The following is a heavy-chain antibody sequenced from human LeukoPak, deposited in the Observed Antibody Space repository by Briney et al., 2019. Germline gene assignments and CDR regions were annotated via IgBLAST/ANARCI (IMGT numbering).Heavy chain of an antibody. J-gene: IGHJ3*01. CDR3: TRGGGHCSSGGCRSFDAFDF. D-gene: IGHD2-15*01. Sequence: GGSLRLSCAASGLTFTDYTLNWVRQAPGKGLEWVSSITARVTYADSVRGRFTLSRDVAKTSAFLQMNSLRVDDTGVYYCTRGGGHCSSGGCRSFDAFDFWGQGTLVSVSS. CDR1: GLTFTDYT. CDR2: ITARV. V-gene: IGHV3-69-1*01.